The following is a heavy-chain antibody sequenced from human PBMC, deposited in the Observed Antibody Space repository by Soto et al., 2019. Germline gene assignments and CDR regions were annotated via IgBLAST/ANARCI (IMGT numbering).Heavy chain of an antibody. CDR2: ISAYNGNT. V-gene: IGHV1-18*01. J-gene: IGHJ5*02. Sequence: EASVKVSCKASGYTFTSYGISWVRQAPGQGLEWMGWISAYNGNTNYAQKLQGRVTMTTDTSTSTAYMELRSLRSDDTAVYYCARDPLEFVVVPAALGVGNWFDPWGQGTLVTVSS. CDR3: ARDPLEFVVVPAALGVGNWFDP. D-gene: IGHD2-2*01. CDR1: GYTFTSYG.